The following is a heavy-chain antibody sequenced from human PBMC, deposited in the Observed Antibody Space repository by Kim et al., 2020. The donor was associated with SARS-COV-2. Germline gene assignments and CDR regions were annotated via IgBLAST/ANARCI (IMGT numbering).Heavy chain of an antibody. J-gene: IGHJ3*02. V-gene: IGHV5-10-1*01. CDR3: ARLHCSSTSCYRVAFDI. Sequence: GESLKISCKGSGYSFTSYWISWVRQMPGKGLEWMGRIDPSDSYTNYSPSFQGHVTISADKSISTAYLQWSSLKASDTAMYYCARLHCSSTSCYRVAFDIWGQGTIVTVSS. D-gene: IGHD2-2*01. CDR1: GYSFTSYW. CDR2: IDPSDSYT.